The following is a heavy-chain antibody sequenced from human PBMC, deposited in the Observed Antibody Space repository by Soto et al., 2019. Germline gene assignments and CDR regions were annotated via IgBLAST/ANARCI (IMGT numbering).Heavy chain of an antibody. J-gene: IGHJ6*02. CDR2: IVPMFAAP. Sequence: QVLLVQSGAEVKKPGSSVRVSCKTSGGTFSSFAISWVRLAPGQGLEWMGVIVPMFAAPTYAQKFHGRVSITADESTRTAYMELSRLRSDDTPVYYCARDRVMRGNAYYYGMDVWGQGTTVTVSS. CDR1: GGTFSSFA. D-gene: IGHD2-21*01. V-gene: IGHV1-69*12. CDR3: ARDRVMRGNAYYYGMDV.